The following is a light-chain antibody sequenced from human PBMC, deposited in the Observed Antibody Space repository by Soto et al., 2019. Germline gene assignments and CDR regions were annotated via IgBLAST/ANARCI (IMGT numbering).Light chain of an antibody. J-gene: IGKJ2*01. Sequence: DIQRTQSPSTLSASVEDRVSITCRASQSGSSWLAGYEQKPGKAPKLLIYHASTLVSGVTSSFSGSGSGTEFTLTISSLQPDHCATYYCQKYNTYFYVFGQRTKREIK. V-gene: IGKV1-5*01. CDR2: HAS. CDR3: QKYNTYFYV. CDR1: QSGSSW.